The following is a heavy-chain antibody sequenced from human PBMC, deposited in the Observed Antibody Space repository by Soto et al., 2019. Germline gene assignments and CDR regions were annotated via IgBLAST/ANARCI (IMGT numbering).Heavy chain of an antibody. CDR1: GGSISSSYW. CDR2: IYHSGSA. CDR3: ARYIAASGTYYFDY. Sequence: PSETLSLTCAVSGGSISSSYWWSWVRQPPGRGLEWIGEIYHSGSANYNPSLKSRVIISVDNSKNQFSLKLSSVTAADTAVYYCARYIAASGTYYFDYWGQGTLVTVSS. D-gene: IGHD6-13*01. J-gene: IGHJ4*02. V-gene: IGHV4-4*02.